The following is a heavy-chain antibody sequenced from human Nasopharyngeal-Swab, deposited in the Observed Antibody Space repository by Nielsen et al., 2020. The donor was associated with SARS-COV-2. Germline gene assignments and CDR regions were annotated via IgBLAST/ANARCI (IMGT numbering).Heavy chain of an antibody. CDR3: ARSAASWHSIY. CDR1: GYTFTSDA. Sequence: ASVQVSCKASGYTFTSDAINWVRQAPGPGPEWMGYINTYTACPTYAQGFTGRIVFSVVTSVSTAYLQINSLKTEDTAVYYCARSAASWHSIYWGQGTLVTVSS. D-gene: IGHD2-15*01. J-gene: IGHJ4*02. V-gene: IGHV7-4-1*02. CDR2: INTYTACP.